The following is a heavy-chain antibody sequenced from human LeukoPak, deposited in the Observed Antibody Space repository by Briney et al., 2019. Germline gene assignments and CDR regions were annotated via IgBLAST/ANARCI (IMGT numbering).Heavy chain of an antibody. CDR3: AREIPTAMSAFDI. J-gene: IGHJ3*02. CDR2: ISSSSSYI. Sequence: GGSLRLSCAASGFTFSSYHMNWVRQAPGKGLELVSSISSSSSYIYYVDSVEGRFTISRDNAKNSLYLQMTSLRAEDTAMYYCAREIPTAMSAFDIWGQGTMVTVSS. D-gene: IGHD2-2*01. V-gene: IGHV3-21*01. CDR1: GFTFSSYH.